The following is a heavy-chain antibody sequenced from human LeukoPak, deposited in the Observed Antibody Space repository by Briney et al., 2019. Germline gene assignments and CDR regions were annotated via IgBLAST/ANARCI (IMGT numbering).Heavy chain of an antibody. D-gene: IGHD6-13*01. V-gene: IGHV4-59*01. Sequence: SETLSLTCTASGGSISSYYWSWIRQPPGKGLEWIGYIYYSGSTNYNPSLKSRVTISVDTSKNQFSLKLSSVTAADTAVYYCARDGIAAAAENYFDYWGQGTLVTVSS. J-gene: IGHJ4*02. CDR3: ARDGIAAAAENYFDY. CDR1: GGSISSYY. CDR2: IYYSGST.